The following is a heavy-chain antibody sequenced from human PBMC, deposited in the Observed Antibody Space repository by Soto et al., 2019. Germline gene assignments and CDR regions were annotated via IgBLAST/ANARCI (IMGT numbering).Heavy chain of an antibody. V-gene: IGHV3-23*01. Sequence: PGGSLRLSCAASGFTFSSYGMTWVRQAPGKGLEWVSAISGSGGSTYYADSVKGRFTISRDNSKNTLYLQMNSLRAEDTAVYYCAILGSPFYDSSGYYSTLYYFDYWGQGTLIAASS. J-gene: IGHJ4*02. D-gene: IGHD3-22*01. CDR1: GFTFSSYG. CDR2: ISGSGGST. CDR3: AILGSPFYDSSGYYSTLYYFDY.